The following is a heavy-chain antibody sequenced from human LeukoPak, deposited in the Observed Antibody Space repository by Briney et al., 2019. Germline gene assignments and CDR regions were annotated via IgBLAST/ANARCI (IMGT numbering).Heavy chain of an antibody. CDR3: ASTGVGGVFDY. CDR1: GFTFSSYW. D-gene: IGHD1-26*01. V-gene: IGHV3-7*01. CDR2: IKQDGSEK. Sequence: PGGSLRLSCAASGFTFSSYWMSWVRQAPGKGLEWVANIKQDGSEKYYVDSVKGRFTISRDNAKNSLYLQVNSLRAEDTAVYYCASTGVGGVFDYWGQGTLVTVSS. J-gene: IGHJ4*02.